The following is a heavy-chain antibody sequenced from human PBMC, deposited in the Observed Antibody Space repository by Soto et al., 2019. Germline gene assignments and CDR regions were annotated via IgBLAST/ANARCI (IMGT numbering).Heavy chain of an antibody. CDR3: ASPDIVVVPAASQVDY. J-gene: IGHJ4*02. CDR2: ISYDGSNK. Sequence: QVQLVESGGGVVQPGRSLRLSCAASGFTFSSYAMHWVRQAPGKGLEWVAVISYDGSNKYYADSVKGRFTISRDNSKNTLYLQMNSLRAEDTAVYYCASPDIVVVPAASQVDYWGQGTLVIVSA. V-gene: IGHV3-30-3*01. D-gene: IGHD2-2*01. CDR1: GFTFSSYA.